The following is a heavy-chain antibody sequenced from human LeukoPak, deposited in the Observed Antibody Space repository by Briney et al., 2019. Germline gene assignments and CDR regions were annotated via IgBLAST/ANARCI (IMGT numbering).Heavy chain of an antibody. CDR1: GFTFSNYW. J-gene: IGHJ4*02. V-gene: IGHV3-7*03. CDR2: INKDGSEK. Sequence: GGSLRLSCAASGFTFSNYWMTWVRQAPGKGLEWVANINKDGSEKNYVDSVKGRFTISRDNAKNSLYLQINSLRADDAAVYYCARYQVAIDYWGQGTLVTVSA. D-gene: IGHD2-2*01. CDR3: ARYQVAIDY.